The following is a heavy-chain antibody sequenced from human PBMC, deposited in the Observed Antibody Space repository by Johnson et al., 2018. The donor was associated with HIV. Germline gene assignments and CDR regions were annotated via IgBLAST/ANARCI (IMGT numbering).Heavy chain of an antibody. CDR3: ASRTGWDAFDI. D-gene: IGHD7-27*01. CDR1: GFTFHDYA. J-gene: IGHJ3*02. Sequence: VQLVESGGGVVQPGRSLRLSCAASGFTFHDYAMSWVRQAPGKGLEWVSVIYSGGSTYYADSVKGRFTISRDNSKNTLYLQMNSLRAEDTAVYYCASRTGWDAFDIWGQGTMVTVSS. CDR2: IYSGGST. V-gene: IGHV3-66*01.